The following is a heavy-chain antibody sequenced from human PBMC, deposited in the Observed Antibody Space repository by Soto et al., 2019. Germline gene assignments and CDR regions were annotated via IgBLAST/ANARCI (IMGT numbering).Heavy chain of an antibody. CDR3: ASLSGSSYYFDY. D-gene: IGHD3-10*01. J-gene: IGHJ4*02. Sequence: SETLSLTCTVSGGSISSGVYYWSWIRQHPGKGLEWIGYIYYSGSTYYNPSLKSRVTISVDTSKNQFSLKLSSVTAADTAVYYCASLSGSSYYFDYWGQGTLVTVSS. CDR1: GGSISSGVYY. V-gene: IGHV4-31*03. CDR2: IYYSGST.